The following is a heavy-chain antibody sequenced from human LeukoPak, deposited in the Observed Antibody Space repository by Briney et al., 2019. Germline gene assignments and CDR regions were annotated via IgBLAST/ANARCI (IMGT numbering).Heavy chain of an antibody. CDR2: IYTTGTT. Sequence: GGSLRLSCAASGCTISYNYMTWVRQAPGKGLEWVSSIYTTGTTYYADSVRGRFTISRDSSKTTVFLQMNSQRVEDTAVYYCAAQDTFFDSWGQGTLVTVSS. CDR3: AAQDTFFDS. D-gene: IGHD2-15*01. V-gene: IGHV3-53*01. J-gene: IGHJ4*02. CDR1: GCTISYNY.